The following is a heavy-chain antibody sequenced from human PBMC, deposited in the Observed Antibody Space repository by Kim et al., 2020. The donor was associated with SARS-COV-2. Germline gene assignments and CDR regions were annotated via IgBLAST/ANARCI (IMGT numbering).Heavy chain of an antibody. J-gene: IGHJ4*02. CDR1: GYTFTSYA. D-gene: IGHD1-26*01. Sequence: ASVKVSCKASGYTFTSYAINWVRQAPGQGLEWMGWIITNTGNPTYAQGFQGRFGFTVDTSISTAYLQISSLKAEDTAVYYCARGGSFDCWGQGTLVTVSS. CDR2: IITNTGNP. V-gene: IGHV7-4-1*02. CDR3: ARGGSFDC.